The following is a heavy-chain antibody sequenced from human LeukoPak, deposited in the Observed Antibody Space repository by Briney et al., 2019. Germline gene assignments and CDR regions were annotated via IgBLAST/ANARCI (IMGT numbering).Heavy chain of an antibody. CDR1: GGSISSYY. CDR2: IYYSGST. J-gene: IGHJ4*02. Sequence: SETLSLTCTVSGGSISSYYWSWIRQPPGKGLEWIGYIYYSGSTNYNPSLKSRVTISVDTSKNQFSLKLSSVTAADTAVYYCARDFDDFWSGYYYFDYWGQGTLVTVSS. CDR3: ARDFDDFWSGYYYFDY. D-gene: IGHD3-3*01. V-gene: IGHV4-59*12.